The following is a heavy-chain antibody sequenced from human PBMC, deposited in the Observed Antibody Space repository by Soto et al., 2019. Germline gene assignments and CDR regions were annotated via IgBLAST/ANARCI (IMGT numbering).Heavy chain of an antibody. CDR3: ARGVHLDSGGYYYFY. V-gene: IGHV1-69*01. Sequence: QVQLLQSGAEVKKPGSSVRVSCKASGGTFSRYAISWVRQAPGQGLEWMGGIIPLFGTANYAQRFQGRVRITADESTTTAYMELRGLRSEDTAVYYCARGVHLDSGGYYYFYWGQGTLVTVSS. CDR2: IIPLFGTA. D-gene: IGHD3-22*01. CDR1: GGTFSRYA. J-gene: IGHJ4*02.